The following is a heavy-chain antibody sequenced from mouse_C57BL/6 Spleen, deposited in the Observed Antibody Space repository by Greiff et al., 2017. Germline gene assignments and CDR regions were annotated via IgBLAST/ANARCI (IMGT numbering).Heavy chain of an antibody. CDR2: IDPYDSST. D-gene: IGHD1-1*01. V-gene: IGHV1-50*01. CDR1: GYTFTSYW. J-gene: IGHJ2*01. CDR3: ARSMNDYGSSYFDC. Sequence: VQLQQPGAELVKPGASVKLSCKASGYTFTSYWMQWVKQRPGQGLEWIGEIDPYDSSTNYNQKFKGKDTLTVDKSSSTAYMQLSSLTSEDAAVYYCARSMNDYGSSYFDCWGQGATLTVAS.